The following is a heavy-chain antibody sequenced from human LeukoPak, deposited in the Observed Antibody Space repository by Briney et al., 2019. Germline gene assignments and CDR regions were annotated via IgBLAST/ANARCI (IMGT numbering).Heavy chain of an antibody. D-gene: IGHD6-13*01. V-gene: IGHV3-48*01. Sequence: GGSLRLSCAASGFTFSTYGMNWVRQAPGKGLEWVSYIMTSSSTIYYADSVRGRFTISRDNAKNSLYLEMNILRADDTAVYYCARVAPTIAASGTNYFDYWGQGTLVTVSS. J-gene: IGHJ4*02. CDR2: IMTSSSTI. CDR1: GFTFSTYG. CDR3: ARVAPTIAASGTNYFDY.